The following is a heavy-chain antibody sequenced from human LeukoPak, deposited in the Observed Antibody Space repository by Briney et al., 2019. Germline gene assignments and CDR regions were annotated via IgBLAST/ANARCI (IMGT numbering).Heavy chain of an antibody. D-gene: IGHD2-21*02. V-gene: IGHV3-30-3*01. CDR2: ISYDGSNK. CDR1: GFTFSSYA. Sequence: GGSLRLSCAASGFTFSSYAMHWVRQAPGKGLEWVAVISYDGSNKYYADSVKGRFTISRDNSKNTLYLQMNSLRAEDTAVYYCARDHLVTRAFDYWGQGTLVTVSS. J-gene: IGHJ4*02. CDR3: ARDHLVTRAFDY.